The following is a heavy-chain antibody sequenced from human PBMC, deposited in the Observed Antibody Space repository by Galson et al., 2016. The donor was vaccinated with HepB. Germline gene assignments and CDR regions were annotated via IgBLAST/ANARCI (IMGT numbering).Heavy chain of an antibody. Sequence: SLRLSCAASGFTFRSYDMHWVRQATGKGLEWVSVIGSSGDTYYTPSVKGRFTISRENAKNSLYLQVNSLRVGDTAVYYCARGTYYYDHRDAFDIWGQGTMVTVSS. V-gene: IGHV3-13*01. CDR3: ARGTYYYDHRDAFDI. CDR2: IGSSGDT. D-gene: IGHD3-22*01. CDR1: GFTFRSYD. J-gene: IGHJ3*02.